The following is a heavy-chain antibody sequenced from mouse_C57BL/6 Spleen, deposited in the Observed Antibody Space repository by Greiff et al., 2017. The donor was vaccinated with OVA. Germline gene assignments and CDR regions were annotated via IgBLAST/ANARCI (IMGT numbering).Heavy chain of an antibody. D-gene: IGHD4-1*01. CDR3: TRATNWEGYAMDY. J-gene: IGHJ4*01. V-gene: IGHV5-9-1*02. CDR2: ISSGGDYI. CDR1: GFTFSSYA. Sequence: EVMLVESGEGLVKPGGSLKLSCAASGFTFSSYAMSWVRQTPEKRLEWVAYISSGGDYIYYADTVKGRFTISRDNARNTLYLQMSSLKSEDTAMYYCTRATNWEGYAMDYWGQGTSVTVSS.